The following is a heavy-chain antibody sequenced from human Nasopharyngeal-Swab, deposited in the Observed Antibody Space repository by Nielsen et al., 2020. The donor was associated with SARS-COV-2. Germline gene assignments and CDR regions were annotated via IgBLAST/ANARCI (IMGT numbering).Heavy chain of an antibody. J-gene: IGHJ3*02. Sequence: SETLSPTCTLSGGSISSGGYYWSWIRQHPGKGLEWIGYIYYSGSTYYNPSLKSRVTISVDTSKNQFSLKLSSVTAADTAVYYCARDDPYSGSESRADDAFDIWGQGTMVTVSS. CDR3: ARDDPYSGSESRADDAFDI. CDR2: IYYSGST. V-gene: IGHV4-31*03. D-gene: IGHD1-26*01. CDR1: GGSISSGGYY.